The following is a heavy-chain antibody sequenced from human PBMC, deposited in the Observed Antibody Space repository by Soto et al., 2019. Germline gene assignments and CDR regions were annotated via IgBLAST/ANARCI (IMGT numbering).Heavy chain of an antibody. CDR1: GGSISSSSYY. D-gene: IGHD3-22*01. J-gene: IGHJ4*02. Sequence: SETLSLTCTVSGGSISSSSYYWGWIRQPPGKGLEWIGSIFYSGSTYYNPSLKSRVTISVDTSKNQFSLRLSFVTAADTAVYFCARGQDRSKGGDNWAQGTLVTVSS. CDR2: IFYSGST. CDR3: ARGQDRSKGGDN. V-gene: IGHV4-39*07.